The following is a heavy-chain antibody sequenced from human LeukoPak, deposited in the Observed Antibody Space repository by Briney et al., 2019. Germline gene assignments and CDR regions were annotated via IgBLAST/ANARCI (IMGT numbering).Heavy chain of an antibody. CDR2: ISGSGGST. CDR1: GFTFSNYA. J-gene: IGHJ5*02. D-gene: IGHD2-2*01. V-gene: IGHV3-23*01. Sequence: GGSLRLSCAASGFTFSNYAMSWVRQAPGKGLEWVSAISGSGGSTYYADPVKGRFTISRDNSKNTLYLQMNSLRAEDTAVYYCAKEGDIVVVPAAIWFDPWGQGTLVTVSS. CDR3: AKEGDIVVVPAAIWFDP.